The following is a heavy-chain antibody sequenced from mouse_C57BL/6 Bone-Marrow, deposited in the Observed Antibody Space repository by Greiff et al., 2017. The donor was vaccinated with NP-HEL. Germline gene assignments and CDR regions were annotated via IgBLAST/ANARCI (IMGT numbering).Heavy chain of an antibody. V-gene: IGHV1-42*01. CDR1: GYSFTGYY. CDR3: AREGYFDV. CDR2: INPSTGGT. Sequence: EVQLKESGPELVKPGASVKISCKASGYSFTGYYMNWVKQSPEKSLEWIGEINPSTGGTTYNQKFKAKATLTVDKSSSTAYMQLKSLTSEDSAVYYCAREGYFDVWGTGTTVTVSS. J-gene: IGHJ1*03.